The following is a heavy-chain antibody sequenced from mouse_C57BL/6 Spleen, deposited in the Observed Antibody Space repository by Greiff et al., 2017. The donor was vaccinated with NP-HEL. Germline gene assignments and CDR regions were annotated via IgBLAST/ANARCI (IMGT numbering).Heavy chain of an antibody. CDR1: GYTFTSYW. Sequence: QVQLQQPGAELVKPGASVKLSCKASGYTFTSYWMQWVKQRPGQGLEWIGEIDPSDSYTNYNQKFKGKATLTVDTSSSTAYMQLSSLTSEDSAVYYCARARPLDYWGQGTTLTVSS. V-gene: IGHV1-50*01. CDR2: IDPSDSYT. J-gene: IGHJ2*01. CDR3: ARARPLDY.